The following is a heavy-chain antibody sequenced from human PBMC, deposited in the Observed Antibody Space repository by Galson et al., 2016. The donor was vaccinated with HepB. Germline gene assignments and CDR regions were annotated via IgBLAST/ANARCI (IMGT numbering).Heavy chain of an antibody. J-gene: IGHJ5*02. CDR3: TTGGSVAVVVAATGAHWFDP. V-gene: IGHV3-15*01. CDR2: IKSKTDGGTT. Sequence: SLRLSCAASGFTFSNAWMSWVRQAPGKGLEWVGRIKSKTDGGTTDYAAPVKGRFTIARDNSKNTLYLQMNSLKTEDTAVYYCTTGGSVAVVVAATGAHWFDPWGQGTLVTVSS. D-gene: IGHD2-15*01. CDR1: GFTFSNAW.